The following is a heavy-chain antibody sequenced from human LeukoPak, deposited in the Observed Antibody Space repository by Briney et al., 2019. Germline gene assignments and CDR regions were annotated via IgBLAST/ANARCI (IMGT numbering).Heavy chain of an antibody. D-gene: IGHD4-17*01. V-gene: IGHV4-30-2*01. CDR3: ARVPGYGLELGAFDI. Sequence: SETLSLTCAVSGGSISSGGYSWSWIRQPPGKGLEWIGYIYHSGSTYYNPSLKSRVTISEDRSKNQFSLKLSSVTAADTAVYYCARVPGYGLELGAFDIWGQGTMVTVSS. CDR1: GGSISSGGYS. CDR2: IYHSGST. J-gene: IGHJ3*02.